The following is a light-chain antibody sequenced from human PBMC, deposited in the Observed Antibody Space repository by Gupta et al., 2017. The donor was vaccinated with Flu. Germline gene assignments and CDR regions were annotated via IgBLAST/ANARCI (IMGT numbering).Light chain of an antibody. Sequence: QSALTQPRSVSGSPGQSVTISCTGTSSDVGNYNYVSWYQQHPVKAPKLMIYDVNKRPSGVPDRFSGSKSGNTASLTISGLQADDETDYYCCSYAGSYTWLFGGGTKLTVL. V-gene: IGLV2-11*01. CDR1: SSDVGNYNY. J-gene: IGLJ3*02. CDR2: DVN. CDR3: CSYAGSYTWL.